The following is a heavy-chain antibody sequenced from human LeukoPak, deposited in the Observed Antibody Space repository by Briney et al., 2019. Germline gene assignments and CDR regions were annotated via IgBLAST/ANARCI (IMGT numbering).Heavy chain of an antibody. Sequence: SETLSLTCAASGGSISSGSYYWSWIRQPAGEGLEWIGRIFTSGSTKYNPSLKSRVTISVDTSKNQFSLKLSSVTAADTAVYFCARDWGVGGRPGYMDVWGKGTTVTVSS. V-gene: IGHV4-61*02. J-gene: IGHJ6*03. CDR2: IFTSGST. CDR1: GGSISSGSYY. CDR3: ARDWGVGGRPGYMDV. D-gene: IGHD6-6*01.